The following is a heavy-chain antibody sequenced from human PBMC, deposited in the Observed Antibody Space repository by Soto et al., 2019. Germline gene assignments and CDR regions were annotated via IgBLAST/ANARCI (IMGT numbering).Heavy chain of an antibody. V-gene: IGHV4-30-4*01. CDR1: GASITSRGSY. J-gene: IGHJ6*02. D-gene: IGHD3-10*01. Sequence: QVQLQESGPGLVKPSQTLSLTCSVSGASITSRGSYWTWIRQPPGKGLEWIGHISYSGNTFYNSSLKSRLTISVDTSKNHFSLKMTSVTAADTAVYFCARETMWPSGRYYYYHMDVWGQGTTVPVSS. CDR2: ISYSGNT. CDR3: ARETMWPSGRYYYYHMDV.